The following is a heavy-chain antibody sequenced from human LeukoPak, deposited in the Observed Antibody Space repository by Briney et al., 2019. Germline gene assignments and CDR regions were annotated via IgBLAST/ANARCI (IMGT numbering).Heavy chain of an antibody. Sequence: GGSLRLSCEASGFSVSSNDMSWVRQAPGKGLECVSVIDRGGSTFYADSVKGRFTISRDNSKNTLYLQMNSLRVEDTAEFYCAKRVGYGYGMDVWGQGTTVTGSS. CDR3: AKRVGYGYGMDV. CDR2: IDRGGST. CDR1: GFSVSSND. V-gene: IGHV3-53*01. J-gene: IGHJ6*02. D-gene: IGHD6-13*01.